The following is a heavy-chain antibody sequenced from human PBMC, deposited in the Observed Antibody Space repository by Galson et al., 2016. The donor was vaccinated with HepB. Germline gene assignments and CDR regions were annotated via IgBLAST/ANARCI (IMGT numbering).Heavy chain of an antibody. Sequence: SLRLSCAASGFTFSSFVMSWVRQAPGKGLEWVSVISGSSTSINYADSVKGRFTISRDNSRNTLYMQMNSLRDDDTAVYYCATVLNGRWGDLFDNWGQGTLVTVST. CDR2: ISGSSTSI. CDR3: ATVLNGRWGDLFDN. V-gene: IGHV3-23*01. CDR1: GFTFSSFV. J-gene: IGHJ4*02. D-gene: IGHD5-24*01.